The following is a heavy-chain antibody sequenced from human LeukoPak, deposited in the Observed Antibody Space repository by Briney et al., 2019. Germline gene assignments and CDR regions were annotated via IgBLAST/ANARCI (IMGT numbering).Heavy chain of an antibody. CDR2: TNPNSGKT. Sequence: VASVKVSCKASGYTFTSSDINWVRQAPGQGLEWMGWTNPNSGKTGYARKFPGRVTMTKNTSISTAYMEVSSLGYDDTAIYYCARGRPGLASAGTYDFWGQGTLITVSS. CDR1: GYTFTSSD. D-gene: IGHD6-13*01. V-gene: IGHV1-8*01. J-gene: IGHJ4*02. CDR3: ARGRPGLASAGTYDF.